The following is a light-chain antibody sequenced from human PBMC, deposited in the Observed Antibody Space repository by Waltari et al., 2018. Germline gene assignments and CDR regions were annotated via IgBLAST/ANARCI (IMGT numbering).Light chain of an antibody. CDR2: SAS. CDR3: QQAYRTPHT. J-gene: IGKJ2*01. CDR1: QSIGTS. Sequence: DIQMMPSPSSLSQSVGDRVTITCRASQSIGTSLNWYRQKAGQAPELLIYSASTLSSVAPSRFSGSGSGTDFTLTITTLQPEDVANYFCQQAYRTPHTFGRGTKL. V-gene: IGKV1-39*01.